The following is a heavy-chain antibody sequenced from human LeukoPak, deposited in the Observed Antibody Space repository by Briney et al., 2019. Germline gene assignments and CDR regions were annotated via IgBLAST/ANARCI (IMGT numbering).Heavy chain of an antibody. CDR2: ISSSSSYI. Sequence: GGSLRLSCAASGFTFSSYSMNWVRQAPGKGLEWVSCISSSSSYIYYADSVKGRFTISRDNAKNSLYLQMNSLRAEDTAVYYCARVVWSRRAVGGPDSGYDYYYYYGMDVWGQGTTVTVSS. CDR1: GFTFSSYS. J-gene: IGHJ6*02. D-gene: IGHD5-12*01. V-gene: IGHV3-21*01. CDR3: ARVVWSRRAVGGPDSGYDYYYYYGMDV.